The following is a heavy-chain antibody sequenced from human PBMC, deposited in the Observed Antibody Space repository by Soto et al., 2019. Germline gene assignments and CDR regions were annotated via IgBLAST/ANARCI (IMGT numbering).Heavy chain of an antibody. CDR1: GFTFSSYG. J-gene: IGHJ5*02. CDR2: IWYDGSNK. Sequence: QVQLVESGGGVVQPGRSLRLSCAASGFTFSSYGMHWVRQAPGKGLEWVAVIWYDGSNKYYADSVKGRFTISRDNSKNTLYLQMNSLRAEDTAVYYCAREWEGWFDPWGQGTLVTVSS. D-gene: IGHD1-26*01. V-gene: IGHV3-33*01. CDR3: AREWEGWFDP.